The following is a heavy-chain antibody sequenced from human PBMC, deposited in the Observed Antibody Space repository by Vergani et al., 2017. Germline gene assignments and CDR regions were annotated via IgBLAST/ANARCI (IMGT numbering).Heavy chain of an antibody. CDR1: GFTFSSYG. Sequence: QVQLVESGGGVVQPGRSLRLSCAASGFTFSSYGMHWVRQAPGKGLEWVAVIWYDGSNKYYADSVKGRFTISRDNSKNTLYLQMNSLRAEDTAVYYCARDSWIQLCPDYWGQGTLVTVSS. D-gene: IGHD5-18*01. J-gene: IGHJ4*02. V-gene: IGHV3-33*01. CDR2: IWYDGSNK. CDR3: ARDSWIQLCPDY.